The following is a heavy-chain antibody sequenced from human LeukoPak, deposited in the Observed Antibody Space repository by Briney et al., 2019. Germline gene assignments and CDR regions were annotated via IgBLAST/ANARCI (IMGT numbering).Heavy chain of an antibody. CDR2: IYSGGAT. CDR3: ARERQGYYFDY. J-gene: IGHJ4*02. Sequence: PGGSLRLSCAASGFTFSTYAMSWVRQSPGRGLEWLSSIYSGGATYYADSVKGRFTISRDHSNNSVSLQKNSLRAEDTAVYYCARERQGYYFDYWGQGTLVTVSS. CDR1: GFTFSTYA. V-gene: IGHV3-23*01.